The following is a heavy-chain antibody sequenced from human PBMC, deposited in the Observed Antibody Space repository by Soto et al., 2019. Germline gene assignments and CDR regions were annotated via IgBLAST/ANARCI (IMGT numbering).Heavy chain of an antibody. D-gene: IGHD6-19*01. Sequence: GGSLRLSCAASGFTFSSYAMSWVRQAPGKGLEWVSAISGSGGSTYYADSVKGRFTISRDNSKNTLYLQMNSLRAEDTAVYYCAKQPGYSSGWYAAFDYWGQGTLVTVSS. V-gene: IGHV3-23*01. CDR1: GFTFSSYA. CDR3: AKQPGYSSGWYAAFDY. CDR2: ISGSGGST. J-gene: IGHJ4*02.